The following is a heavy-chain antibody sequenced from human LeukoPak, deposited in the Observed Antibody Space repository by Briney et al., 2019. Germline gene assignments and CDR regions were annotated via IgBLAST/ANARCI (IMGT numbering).Heavy chain of an antibody. CDR1: GFTFSSYS. Sequence: GGSLRLSCAASGFTFSSYSMNWVRQAPGKGLEWVSFISSSSSYIYYADSMKGRFTISRDNAKNSLYLQMNSLRAEDTAVYYCAELGITMIGGVWGKGTTVTISS. CDR2: ISSSSSYI. D-gene: IGHD3-10*02. J-gene: IGHJ6*04. CDR3: AELGITMIGGV. V-gene: IGHV3-21*01.